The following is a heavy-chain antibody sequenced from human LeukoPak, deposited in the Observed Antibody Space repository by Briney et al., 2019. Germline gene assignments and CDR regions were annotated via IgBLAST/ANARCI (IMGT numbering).Heavy chain of an antibody. D-gene: IGHD6-19*01. V-gene: IGHV2-5*02. J-gene: IGHJ4*02. CDR1: GYSISSGYYW. CDR3: AHRVAVAGTFDY. CDR2: IYWDDDK. Sequence: TLSLTCAVSGYSISSGYYWGWIRQPPGKGLEWIALIYWDDDKRYSPSLKSRLTITKDTSKNQVVLTMTNMDPADTATYYCAHRVAVAGTFDYWGQGTLVTVSS.